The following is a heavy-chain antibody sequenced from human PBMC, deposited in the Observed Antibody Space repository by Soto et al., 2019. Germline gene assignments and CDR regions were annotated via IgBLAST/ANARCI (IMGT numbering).Heavy chain of an antibody. V-gene: IGHV4-31*03. CDR1: GGSISSGGYY. D-gene: IGHD6-13*01. Sequence: QVQLQESGPGLVKPSQTLSLTCTVSGGSISSGGYYWSWIRQHPGKGLEWIGYIYYSGSTYYNPSLKSRVTISVDTSKNQFSLKLSSVTAADTAVYYCASNAAAGNFNGCYIYRTKRYYYYGMDVWGQGTTVTVSS. CDR2: IYYSGST. J-gene: IGHJ6*02. CDR3: ASNAAAGNFNGCYIYRTKRYYYYGMDV.